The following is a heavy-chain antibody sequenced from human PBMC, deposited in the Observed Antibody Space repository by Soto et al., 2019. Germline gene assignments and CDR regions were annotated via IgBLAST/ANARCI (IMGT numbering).Heavy chain of an antibody. V-gene: IGHV4-34*01. CDR1: GGSFSGYY. CDR2: INHSGST. D-gene: IGHD2-8*01. J-gene: IGHJ6*03. CDR3: ARGPPGYCTNGVCRRNYYYYMDV. Sequence: SETLSLTCAVYGGSFSGYYWSWIRQPPGKGLEWIGEINHSGSTNYNPSLKSRVTISVDTSKNQFSLKLSSVTAADTAVYYCARGPPGYCTNGVCRRNYYYYMDVWGKGTTVTVSS.